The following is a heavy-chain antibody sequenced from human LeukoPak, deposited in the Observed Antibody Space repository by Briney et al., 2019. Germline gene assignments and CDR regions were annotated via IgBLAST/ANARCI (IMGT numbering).Heavy chain of an antibody. CDR2: IYYSGST. J-gene: IGHJ6*02. CDR3: ARRGRERFGELLEDDYYYGMDV. CDR1: GGSISSSSYY. D-gene: IGHD3-10*01. V-gene: IGHV4-39*01. Sequence: PSETLSLTCTVSGGSISSSSYYWGWIRQPPGKGLEWIGSIYYSGSTYYNPSLKSRVTISVDTSKNQFSLKLSSVAAADTAVYYRARRGRERFGELLEDDYYYGMDVWGQGATVTVSS.